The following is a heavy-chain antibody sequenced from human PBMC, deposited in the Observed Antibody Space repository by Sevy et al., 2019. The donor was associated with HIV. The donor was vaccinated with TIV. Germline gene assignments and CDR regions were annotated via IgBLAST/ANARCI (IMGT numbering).Heavy chain of an antibody. CDR1: GGSISSGGYY. D-gene: IGHD5-18*01. CDR2: IYYSGST. Sequence: SETLSLTCTVSGGSISSGGYYWSWIRQHPGKGLEGIGYIYYSGSTYYNPSLKSRVTISVDTSKNQFSLKLSSVTAADTAVYYCARASYHTAMVNWFDPWGQGTLVTVSS. CDR3: ARASYHTAMVNWFDP. V-gene: IGHV4-31*03. J-gene: IGHJ5*02.